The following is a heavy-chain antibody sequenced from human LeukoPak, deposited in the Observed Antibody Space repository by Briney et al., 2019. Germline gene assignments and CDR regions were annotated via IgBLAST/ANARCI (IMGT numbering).Heavy chain of an antibody. CDR1: GGSLSGYY. Sequence: PSETLSLTCAVYGGSLSGYYWSWIRQPPGKGLEWIGEINHSGSTNYNPSLKSRVTMSVDTSKNQFSLKLSSVTAADTAVYYCARRPTYYYDSSGYEPIGDYWGQGTLVTVSS. CDR3: ARRPTYYYDSSGYEPIGDY. V-gene: IGHV4-34*01. D-gene: IGHD3-22*01. J-gene: IGHJ4*02. CDR2: INHSGST.